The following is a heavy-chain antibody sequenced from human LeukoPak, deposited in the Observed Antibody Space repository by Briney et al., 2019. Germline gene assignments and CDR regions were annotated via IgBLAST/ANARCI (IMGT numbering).Heavy chain of an antibody. V-gene: IGHV1-2*02. CDR3: ARSPKRSVTDY. J-gene: IGHJ4*02. D-gene: IGHD2-8*01. Sequence: ASVKVSCKASGHTFGGYYLQWVRQAPGQGLEWMGWINPDSDGTYFAQRFQGRVTLTTDTSITTAYMELNRLTSDDTAVYYCARSPKRSVTDYWGQGTLVTVSS. CDR1: GHTFGGYY. CDR2: INPDSDGT.